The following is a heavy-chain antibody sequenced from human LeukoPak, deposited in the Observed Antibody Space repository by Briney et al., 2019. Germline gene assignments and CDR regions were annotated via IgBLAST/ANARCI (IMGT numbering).Heavy chain of an antibody. V-gene: IGHV3-23*01. CDR1: GNYW. D-gene: IGHD6-6*01. Sequence: GGSLRLSCAASGNYWMHWVRQAPGKGLEWVSVISESGDVTHYADSMKGRFTISRDNTKNTLNLQMNSLRDEDTAIYYCARDSSHYLGSSDYWGQGTLVTVSS. CDR2: ISESGDVT. J-gene: IGHJ4*02. CDR3: ARDSSHYLGSSDY.